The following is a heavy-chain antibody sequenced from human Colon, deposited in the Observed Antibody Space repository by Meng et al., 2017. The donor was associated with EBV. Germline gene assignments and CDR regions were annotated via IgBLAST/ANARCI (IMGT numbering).Heavy chain of an antibody. CDR2: INTHTGNP. J-gene: IGHJ4*02. CDR3: AKEAGYSYGHPGYYFDY. Sequence: QVQLGQSASELKKSGASVKVSCKASGYTFINYAINWVRQAPGQGLEWMGWINTHTGNPTYGQGFTGRFVLSSDTSVSTANLQISSLKAEDTAVYYCAKEAGYSYGHPGYYFDYWGQGTLVTVSS. D-gene: IGHD5-18*01. CDR1: GYTFINYA. V-gene: IGHV7-4-1*02.